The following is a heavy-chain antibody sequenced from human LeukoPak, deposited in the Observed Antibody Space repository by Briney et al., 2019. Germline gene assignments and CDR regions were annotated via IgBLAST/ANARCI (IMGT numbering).Heavy chain of an antibody. CDR1: GYTFTSYD. CDR3: ARDPSSSRSS. Sequence: GASVKVSCKASGYTFTSYDINWVRQATGQGVEWMGWMNPNSGNKGYAQKFQGRVTRTRNTSIRTAYLELRRLRSEETAVYYCARDPSSSRSSWGQGTLVTVSS. CDR2: MNPNSGNK. D-gene: IGHD6-6*01. V-gene: IGHV1-8*01. J-gene: IGHJ5*02.